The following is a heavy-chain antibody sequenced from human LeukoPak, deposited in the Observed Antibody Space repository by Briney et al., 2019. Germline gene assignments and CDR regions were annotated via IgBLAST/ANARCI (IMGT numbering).Heavy chain of an antibody. J-gene: IGHJ5*02. V-gene: IGHV1-69-2*01. CDR3: ATDLGRNGWFDP. Sequence: VASVEISCKVSGYTFTDYYMHWVQQAPGKGLEWMGLVDPEDGETIYAEKFQGRVTITADTSTDTAYMELSSLRSEDTAVYYCATDLGRNGWFDPWGQGTLVTVSS. CDR1: GYTFTDYY. CDR2: VDPEDGET. D-gene: IGHD1-1*01.